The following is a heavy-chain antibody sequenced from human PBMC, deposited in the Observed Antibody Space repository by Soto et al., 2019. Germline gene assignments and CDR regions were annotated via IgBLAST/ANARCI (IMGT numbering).Heavy chain of an antibody. CDR1: GGSITSGGSY. CDR3: AKALPGGTIYYMHA. J-gene: IGHJ6*03. CDR2: IYYSGRT. D-gene: IGHD1-7*01. V-gene: IGHV4-31*02. Sequence: QVQLRESGPGLVKPAQTLSLTCTVSGGSITSGGSYWSWVRQVPGKGLEWIGHIYYSGRTYYNPSLKSRAAMSVDTSRNLLSLKLDSVTAADTAVYYCAKALPGGTIYYMHALGEGTRVTVSS.